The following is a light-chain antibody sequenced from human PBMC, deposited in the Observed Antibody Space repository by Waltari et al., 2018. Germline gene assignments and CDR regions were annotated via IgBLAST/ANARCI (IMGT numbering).Light chain of an antibody. CDR3: SSYAGSNNFV. J-gene: IGLJ1*01. CDR2: EVN. V-gene: IGLV2-8*01. CDR1: SSDVGAYNY. Sequence: SALTQAPSASGSPGQSVTISCTGTSSDVGAYNYVSWYQHHPGKGPKVIIYEVNKRPSGVPDRFSGSKSGNTASLTVSGLQAEDEADYYCSSYAGSNNFVFGTGTTVTVL.